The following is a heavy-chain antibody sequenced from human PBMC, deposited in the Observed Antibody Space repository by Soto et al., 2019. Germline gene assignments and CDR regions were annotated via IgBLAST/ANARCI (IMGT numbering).Heavy chain of an antibody. Sequence: QITLKESGPTVVKPTQTLTLTCTFSGFSLSTSGVGVGWIRQPPGKALEWLALLYWDDDKRYSPSLKTRLTINKDTPRTQVVLTMTNMDPVDTATYYCAVSQEYRGSWVSGWFDPWGQGTLVTVSS. CDR2: LYWDDDK. J-gene: IGHJ5*02. CDR1: GFSLSTSGVG. D-gene: IGHD6-13*01. V-gene: IGHV2-5*02. CDR3: AVSQEYRGSWVSGWFDP.